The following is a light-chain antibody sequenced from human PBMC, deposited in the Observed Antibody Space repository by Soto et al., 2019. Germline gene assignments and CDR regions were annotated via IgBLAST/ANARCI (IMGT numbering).Light chain of an antibody. CDR2: DAS. V-gene: IGKV3-11*01. Sequence: EIVLTQSPATLSLSPGERATLSCRASQSVSSYLAWYQQKPGQAHRLLIYDASNRATGIPARFSGSGSGTDFTLTISSLEPEDFAVYYCQQRSNWPLVTFGQGTRVDIK. CDR1: QSVSSY. J-gene: IGKJ5*01. CDR3: QQRSNWPLVT.